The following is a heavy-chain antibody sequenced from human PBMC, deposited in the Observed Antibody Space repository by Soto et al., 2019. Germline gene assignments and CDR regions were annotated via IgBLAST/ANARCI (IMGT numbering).Heavy chain of an antibody. D-gene: IGHD4-17*01. V-gene: IGHV4-31*03. J-gene: IGHJ6*02. CDR2: IYYSGSS. CDR3: ARITPTVTMVYYYYGMDV. CDR1: GGSISSDDYY. Sequence: SETLSLTCTVSGGSISSDDYYWTWIRQHPGKGLEWIGYIYYSGSSYYNPSLKSRVTISVDTSKNQFSLKLSSVTAADTAVYYCARITPTVTMVYYYYGMDVWGQGTTVTV.